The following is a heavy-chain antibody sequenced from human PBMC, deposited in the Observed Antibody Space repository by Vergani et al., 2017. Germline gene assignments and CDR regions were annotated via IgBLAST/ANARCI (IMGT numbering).Heavy chain of an antibody. V-gene: IGHV3-53*02. D-gene: IGHD4-17*01. CDR1: GFTVRVNY. CDR3: ARDFGDHDYYFYMDV. J-gene: IGHJ6*03. Sequence: EVQLLETGGGLIQPGGSLRLSCAASGFTVRVNYMNWVRQAPGKGLEWVSLIYSNGTTAYADSVKGRFTISRDNSKNTLFLQMNSLRAEDTAVYYCARDFGDHDYYFYMDVWGKGTTVTVSS. CDR2: IYSNGTT.